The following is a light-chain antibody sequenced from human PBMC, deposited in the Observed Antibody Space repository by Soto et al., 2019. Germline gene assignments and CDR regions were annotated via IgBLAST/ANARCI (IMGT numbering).Light chain of an antibody. Sequence: EIVMTQSPATLSLSPGERATLSCRASQSVGNSLAWYQLKPGQVPRLLIFDTYTRATGTPARFSGSGSGAEFTLTNSSLQSEDFAIYSCLQYNFWRPYSFGQGTKVDIK. CDR3: LQYNFWRPYS. CDR1: QSVGNS. J-gene: IGKJ2*03. CDR2: DTY. V-gene: IGKV3-15*01.